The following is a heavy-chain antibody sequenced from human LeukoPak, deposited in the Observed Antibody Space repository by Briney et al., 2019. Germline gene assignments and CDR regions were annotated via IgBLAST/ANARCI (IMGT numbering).Heavy chain of an antibody. CDR1: GFTLSSYD. J-gene: IGHJ6*02. CDR2: IGVAGDT. CDR3: ARDRYGMAV. Sequence: GGSLRLSCAASGFTLSSYDMHWVRQVTGKGLEWVSAIGVAGDTYYPGSVKGRFIITRENAKNSLYLQMNSLRVEDTAVYYCARDRYGMAVWGQGTTVVVSS. V-gene: IGHV3-13*01.